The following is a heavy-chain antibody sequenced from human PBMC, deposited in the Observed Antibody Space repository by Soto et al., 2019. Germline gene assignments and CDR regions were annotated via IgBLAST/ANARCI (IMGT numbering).Heavy chain of an antibody. CDR3: AKSLWVGSTTEGIAY. Sequence: EVQLLESGGGLVQRGGSLRLSCSASAFTFSTYTMNWIRQAPGKGLEWVLAISGDGGATFYADSLKGRFTISRVNSRNTLYLQMNSLRAEDTAVYFCAKSLWVGSTTEGIAYWGQGTLVTVSS. V-gene: IGHV3-23*01. D-gene: IGHD1-26*01. CDR2: ISGDGGAT. CDR1: AFTFSTYT. J-gene: IGHJ4*02.